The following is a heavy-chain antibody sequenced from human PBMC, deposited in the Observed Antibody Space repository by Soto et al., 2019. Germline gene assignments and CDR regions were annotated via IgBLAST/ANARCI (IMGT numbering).Heavy chain of an antibody. J-gene: IGHJ5*02. CDR1: GFTVSSNY. CDR3: ARDHSGFGRGVSWFDP. CDR2: IYSGGST. D-gene: IGHD3-10*01. Sequence: VGSLRLSCAASGFTVSSNYMSWVRQAPGKGLEWVSVIYSGGSTYYADSVKGRFTISRDNSKNTLYLQMNSLRAEDTAVYYCARDHSGFGRGVSWFDPWGQGTLVTVSS. V-gene: IGHV3-53*01.